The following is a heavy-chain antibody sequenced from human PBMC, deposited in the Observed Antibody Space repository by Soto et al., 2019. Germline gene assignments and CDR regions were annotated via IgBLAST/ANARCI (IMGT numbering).Heavy chain of an antibody. CDR2: ISYDGSNK. J-gene: IGHJ5*02. CDR1: GFTFSSYA. D-gene: IGHD6-13*01. CDR3: AREGSSSFYLANWFDP. Sequence: GGSLRLSCAASGFTFSSYAMHWVRQAPGKGLEWVAVISYDGSNKYYADSVKGRFTISRDNSKNTLYLQMNSLRAEDTAVYYCAREGSSSFYLANWFDPWGQGTLVTVSS. V-gene: IGHV3-30-3*01.